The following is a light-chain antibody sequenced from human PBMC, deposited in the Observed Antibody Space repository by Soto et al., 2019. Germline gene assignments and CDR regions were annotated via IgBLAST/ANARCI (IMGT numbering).Light chain of an antibody. V-gene: IGKV3-20*01. J-gene: IGKJ4*02. CDR3: QQYGSSPLT. Sequence: IVLTQSPGTLSLSPGERATLYCRSSQSVPSDYLAWYRQRPGQAPRLLIYGASNRATGITDRFSGSGSGTDFTLTISRLDPEDFALFFCQQYGSSPLTFGQGTKVEIK. CDR2: GAS. CDR1: QSVPSDY.